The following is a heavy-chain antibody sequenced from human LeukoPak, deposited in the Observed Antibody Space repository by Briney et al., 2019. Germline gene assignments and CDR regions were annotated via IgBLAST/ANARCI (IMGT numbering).Heavy chain of an antibody. CDR3: ARGTIVVSPLYYFDY. CDR2: INPNSGGT. V-gene: IGHV1-2*02. J-gene: IGHJ4*02. D-gene: IGHD3-22*01. CDR1: GYTFTGYY. Sequence: GASVKVSCKASGYTFTGYYMHWVRQAPGQGLEWMGWINPNSGGTNYAQKFQGRVTMTRDTSISTAYMELRSLRSDDTAVYYCARGTIVVSPLYYFDYWGQGTLVTVSS.